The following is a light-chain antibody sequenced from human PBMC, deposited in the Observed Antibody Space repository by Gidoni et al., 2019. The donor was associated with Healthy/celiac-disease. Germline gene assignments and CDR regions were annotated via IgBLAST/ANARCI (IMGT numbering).Light chain of an antibody. CDR2: EDN. J-gene: IGLJ2*01. Sequence: NFMLTQPHSVSESPGKTVTISCTGSSGSLASNYVQWYQQRPGSAPTTVIYEDNQRPSGVPDRFSGSIDSSSNSASLTISGLKTEDEADYYCQSYDSSNRNVVFGGGTKLTVL. CDR3: QSYDSSNRNVV. V-gene: IGLV6-57*02. CDR1: SGSLASNY.